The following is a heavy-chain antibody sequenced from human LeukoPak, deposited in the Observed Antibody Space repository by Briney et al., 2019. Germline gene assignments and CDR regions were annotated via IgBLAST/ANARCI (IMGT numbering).Heavy chain of an antibody. CDR2: MNPNSGNT. J-gene: IGHJ6*02. CDR1: GYTFTSDD. CDR3: ARGGPSYSYGLDV. V-gene: IGHV1-8*01. Sequence: GASVRVSCKASGYTFTSDDINWVRQATGQGLEWMGWMNPNSGNTGCAQKFQGRVTMTTDTSISTAYMELSSLKSEDTAKYYCARGGPSYSYGLDVWGQGTTVTVSS.